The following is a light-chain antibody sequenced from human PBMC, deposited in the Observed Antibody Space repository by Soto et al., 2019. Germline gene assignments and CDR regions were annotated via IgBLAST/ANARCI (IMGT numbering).Light chain of an antibody. CDR2: DDS. CDR1: NIGSES. CDR3: QVWDSSSDHYV. Sequence: SYELAQPPSVSVAPGQTARITCGGNNIGSESVHWYQQKPGQAPVLVVYDDSDRPSGIPERFSGSNSGNTATLTISRVEAGGEADYYCQVWDSSSDHYVFGTGTKVTVL. V-gene: IGLV3-21*02. J-gene: IGLJ1*01.